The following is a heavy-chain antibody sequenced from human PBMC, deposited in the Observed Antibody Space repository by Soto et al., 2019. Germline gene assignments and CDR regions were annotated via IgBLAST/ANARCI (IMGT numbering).Heavy chain of an antibody. CDR3: ATVATNSYNWLDP. Sequence: GGSLRLSCAASGFIFSTFWMHWARQAPGKGLEWVSRINSDGSKTTYADSVKGRFTISRDNAKNTVYLQMNSLRGEDTAVYYCATVATNSYNWLDPWGQGTLVTVSS. CDR2: INSDGSKT. V-gene: IGHV3-74*01. D-gene: IGHD5-12*01. J-gene: IGHJ5*02. CDR1: GFIFSTFW.